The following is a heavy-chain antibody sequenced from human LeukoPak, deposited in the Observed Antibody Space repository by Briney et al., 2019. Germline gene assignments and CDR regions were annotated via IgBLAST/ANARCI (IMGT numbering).Heavy chain of an antibody. D-gene: IGHD4-17*01. V-gene: IGHV3-48*03. CDR2: ISGRGGTT. Sequence: SGGSLRLSCAASGFTFSTYEMNWVRQAPGKGLEWVSYISGRGGTTHYADSVKGRFTISRDNAKNALDLQMDSLRAEDTAVYYCARDRIIYGDYGDAFDIWGQGTMVTVSS. CDR3: ARDRIIYGDYGDAFDI. CDR1: GFTFSTYE. J-gene: IGHJ3*02.